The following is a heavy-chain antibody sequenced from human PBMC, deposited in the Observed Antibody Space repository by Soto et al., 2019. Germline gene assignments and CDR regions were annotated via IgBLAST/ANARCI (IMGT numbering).Heavy chain of an antibody. V-gene: IGHV3-74*01. CDR1: GFTFSSYW. Sequence: EVQLEESAGGLVQPGGSLRLSCAASGFTFSSYWMHWVRQAPGKGLVWVSRIDSDGSSTSYADTVKGRFTISRDNAKNTLYLQMNRLRAEDTAVYYCVRTSLVVAAATREDYWGQGTLVTVSS. CDR2: IDSDGSST. CDR3: VRTSLVVAAATREDY. J-gene: IGHJ4*02. D-gene: IGHD2-15*01.